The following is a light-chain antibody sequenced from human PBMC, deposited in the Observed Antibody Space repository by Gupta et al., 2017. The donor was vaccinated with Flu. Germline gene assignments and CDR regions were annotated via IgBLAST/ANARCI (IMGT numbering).Light chain of an antibody. CDR2: GAY. CDR1: QDITTY. CDR3: QHDDDPPYS. Sequence: DIQLTQSPSSLSASVGDRITITCQASQDITTYLNWYQQRPGEAPRLLIYGAYNLHAGAPSRFRGSGSGTHFTLTITGLQSEDFAAYYCQHDDDPPYSFDQGTKMDIK. J-gene: IGKJ2*03. V-gene: IGKV1-33*01.